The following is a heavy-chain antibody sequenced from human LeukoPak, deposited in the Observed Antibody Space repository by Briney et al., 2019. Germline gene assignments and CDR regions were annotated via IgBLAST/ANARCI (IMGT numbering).Heavy chain of an antibody. CDR3: AKVNVLLWFGESYNDY. Sequence: GGSLRLSCAASGFTFSSYAMSWVRQAPGKGLEWVSAISGSGGSTYYADSVKGRFTISRDNPKNTLYLQMNSLRAEDTAVYYCAKVNVLLWFGESYNDYWGQGTLVTVSS. V-gene: IGHV3-23*01. CDR1: GFTFSSYA. CDR2: ISGSGGST. J-gene: IGHJ4*02. D-gene: IGHD3-10*01.